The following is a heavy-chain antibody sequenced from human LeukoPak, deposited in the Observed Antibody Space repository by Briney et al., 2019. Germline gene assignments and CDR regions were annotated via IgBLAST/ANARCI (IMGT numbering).Heavy chain of an antibody. CDR3: AGGLYDSSGYYSGYFDY. CDR1: GFTFDDYT. J-gene: IGHJ4*02. V-gene: IGHV3-43*01. D-gene: IGHD3-22*01. Sequence: GGSLRLSCAASGFTFDDYTMHWVRQAPGKGLEWVSLISWDGGSTYYADSVKGRFTISRDNSKNSLYLQMNSLRTEDTALYYCAGGLYDSSGYYSGYFDYWGQGTLVTASS. CDR2: ISWDGGST.